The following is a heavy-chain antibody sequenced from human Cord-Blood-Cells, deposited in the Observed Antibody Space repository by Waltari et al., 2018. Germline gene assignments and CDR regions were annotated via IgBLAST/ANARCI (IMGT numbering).Heavy chain of an antibody. V-gene: IGHV1-2*02. J-gene: IGHJ4*02. CDR2: INPSTGGT. CDR3: ARVLKPVVTAIDY. CDR1: GYTFTGYY. D-gene: IGHD2-21*02. Sequence: QVQLVQSGAEVKKPGASVKVSCKASGYTFTGYYMHWVRQAPGQGLEWKGWINPSTGGTNYDQKFQGMVTMTRDTSISTAYMGLSRLRSDDTAVYYCARVLKPVVTAIDYWGQGTLVTVSS.